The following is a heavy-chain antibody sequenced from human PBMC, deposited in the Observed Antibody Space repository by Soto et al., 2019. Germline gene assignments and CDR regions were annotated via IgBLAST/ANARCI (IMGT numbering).Heavy chain of an antibody. CDR1: GGGNLRDYR. J-gene: IGHJ4*02. CDR2: IIPKLGSA. Sequence: QVQLVQSGAEVKEPGSSVKVSCKASGGGNLRDYRTTWVRRAPGQGLEWMGGIIPKLGSANYAQNFQGRVTVTADESTNTVYMELRSLRSDDTAVYYCARGADGYNFGAVYWGRGTQVTVSS. CDR3: ARGADGYNFGAVY. D-gene: IGHD5-12*01. V-gene: IGHV1-69*01.